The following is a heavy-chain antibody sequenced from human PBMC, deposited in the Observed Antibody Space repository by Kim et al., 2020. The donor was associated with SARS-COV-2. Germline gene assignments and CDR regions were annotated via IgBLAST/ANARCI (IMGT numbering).Heavy chain of an antibody. CDR3: AGGGTSYFCGMGV. CDR1: GFTVSRNY. CDR2: IYSGGGT. D-gene: IGHD3-16*01. J-gene: IGHJ6*02. V-gene: IGHV3-66*01. Sequence: GGSLRLSCATSGFTVSRNYMSWVRQAPGKGLDWVAVIYSGGGTYYADSVKGRFTISRDIFKNTLYLQMNSLRGDDTAVYYCAGGGTSYFCGMGVWGQGTT.